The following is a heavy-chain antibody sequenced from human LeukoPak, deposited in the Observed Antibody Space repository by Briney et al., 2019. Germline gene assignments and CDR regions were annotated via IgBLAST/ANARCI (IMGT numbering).Heavy chain of an antibody. J-gene: IGHJ6*03. V-gene: IGHV3-21*01. Sequence: GGSLRLSCAASGFTFSSYSMNWVRQAPGKGLEWVSSISSSSGYIYYADSVKGRFTTSRDNAKNSLYLQMNSLRAEDTAVYYCAGQNDMGYYYYYMDVWGKGTTVTVSS. CDR1: GFTFSSYS. CDR3: AGQNDMGYYYYYMDV. CDR2: ISSSSGYI. D-gene: IGHD1-1*01.